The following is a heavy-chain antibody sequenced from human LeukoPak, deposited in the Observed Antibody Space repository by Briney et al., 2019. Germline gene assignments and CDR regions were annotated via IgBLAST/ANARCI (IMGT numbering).Heavy chain of an antibody. V-gene: IGHV4-59*01. CDR3: ARGLNLYKWNYFAGV. J-gene: IGHJ4*02. D-gene: IGHD1-7*01. CDR2: ISYSGST. CDR1: GDSISHFY. Sequence: ASETLSLTCTVSGDSISHFYLIWIRQPPGKGLEWIGYISYSGSTNYNPSLKSRVTISVDTSKNQFSLKLASVTAADTAVYYCARGLNLYKWNYFAGVWGQGTLVTVSS.